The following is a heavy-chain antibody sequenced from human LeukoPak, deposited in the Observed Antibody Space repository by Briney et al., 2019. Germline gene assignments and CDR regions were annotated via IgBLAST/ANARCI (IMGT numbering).Heavy chain of an antibody. D-gene: IGHD3-10*01. CDR2: ISSSSSYI. V-gene: IGHV3-21*01. CDR3: VRSPYSESYYGDAFDI. CDR1: GFTFSSYS. Sequence: GGSLRLSCAASGFTFSSYSMNWVRQAPGKGLEWVSSISSSSSYIFYADSVKGRFTISRDNAKNSLYLQMNSLRAEDTAVYYCVRSPYSESYYGDAFDIWGQGTMVTVSS. J-gene: IGHJ3*02.